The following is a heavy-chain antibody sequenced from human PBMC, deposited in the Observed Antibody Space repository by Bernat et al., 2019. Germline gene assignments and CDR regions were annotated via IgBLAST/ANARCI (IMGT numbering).Heavy chain of an antibody. CDR3: ARDDDPKTHYARFNY. J-gene: IGHJ4*02. D-gene: IGHD3-16*01. CDR1: GFTFRNFG. CDR2: IYSDGKTT. Sequence: QVQLVESGGGVVQPGRSLRLSCAASGFTFRNFGMHWVRQAPGKGLEWVAVIYSDGKTTYYADSVKGRFTISSDMSKNTVYLQMNSLRSEDTAAYHCARDDDPKTHYARFNYWGQGTLVTVSS. V-gene: IGHV3-33*01.